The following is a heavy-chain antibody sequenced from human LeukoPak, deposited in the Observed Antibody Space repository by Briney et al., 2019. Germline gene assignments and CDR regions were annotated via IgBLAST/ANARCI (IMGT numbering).Heavy chain of an antibody. J-gene: IGHJ4*02. V-gene: IGHV3-23*01. CDR1: GFTFSSYA. CDR3: AKDISDGSGYDAYSTNYFDY. D-gene: IGHD5-12*01. Sequence: GSLRLSCAASGFTFSSYAMSWVRQAPGKGLEWVSAISGSGGSTYYADSVKGRFTISRDNSKNTLYLQMNSLRAEDTAVYYCAKDISDGSGYDAYSTNYFDYWGQGTLVTVSS. CDR2: ISGSGGST.